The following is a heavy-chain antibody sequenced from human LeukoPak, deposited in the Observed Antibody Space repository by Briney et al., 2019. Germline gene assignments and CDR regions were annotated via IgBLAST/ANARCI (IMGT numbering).Heavy chain of an antibody. J-gene: IGHJ4*02. CDR3: AKNTATAMFDY. CDR2: ISASGGST. D-gene: IGHD5-18*01. Sequence: GGSLRLSCAASGFTFSSSAMSWVRQVPGRGLEWVSGISASGGSTYYADSVRGRFTISRDNSKNTLYLQMNSLRAEDTAVYYCAKNTATAMFDYWGQGTLVTVSS. CDR1: GFTFSSSA. V-gene: IGHV3-23*01.